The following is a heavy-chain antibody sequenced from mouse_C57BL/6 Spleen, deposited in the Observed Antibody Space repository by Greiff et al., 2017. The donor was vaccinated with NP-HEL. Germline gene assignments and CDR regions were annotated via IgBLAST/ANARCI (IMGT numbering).Heavy chain of an antibody. CDR2: ISGGGGNT. D-gene: IGHD1-1*01. Sequence: EVKLMESGGGLVKPGGSLKLSCAASGFTFSSYTMSWVRQTPEKRLEWVATISGGGGNTYYPDSVKGRFTISRDNAKNTLYLQMSSLRSEDTALYYCARHDYYGSSYGYWYFDVWGTGTTVTVSS. V-gene: IGHV5-9*01. J-gene: IGHJ1*03. CDR3: ARHDYYGSSYGYWYFDV. CDR1: GFTFSSYT.